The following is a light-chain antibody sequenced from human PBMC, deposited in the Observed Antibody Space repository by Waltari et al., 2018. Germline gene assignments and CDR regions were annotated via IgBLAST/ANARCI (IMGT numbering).Light chain of an antibody. CDR1: SSDVVGFNY. V-gene: IGLV2-11*01. CDR2: HVT. Sequence: QSALTQPRSVSWSPGQSVTTSCTGTSSDVVGFNYVSWFQQHPREATKLIIYHVTKRPSGVPGRFSGSKSGITASLTISGLQAEDDSDYYCCSYAGFYTYVFGTGTKVTVL. J-gene: IGLJ1*01. CDR3: CSYAGFYTYV.